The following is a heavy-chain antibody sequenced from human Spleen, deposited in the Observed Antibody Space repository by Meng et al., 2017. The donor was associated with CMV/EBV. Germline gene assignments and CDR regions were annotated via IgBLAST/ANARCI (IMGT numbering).Heavy chain of an antibody. Sequence: GESLKISCAASGFTFSDYEMTWVRQAPGKGLEWVSYISGSAGTIDYADSVKGRFTISRDNAKNSLYLQMNSLRAEDTALYYCAKDGCSGGNCYPNYFDYWGQGTLVTVSS. CDR1: GFTFSDYE. CDR2: ISGSAGTI. V-gene: IGHV3-48*03. J-gene: IGHJ4*02. CDR3: AKDGCSGGNCYPNYFDY. D-gene: IGHD2-15*01.